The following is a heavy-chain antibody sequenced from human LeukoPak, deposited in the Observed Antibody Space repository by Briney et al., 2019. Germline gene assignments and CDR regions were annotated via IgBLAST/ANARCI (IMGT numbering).Heavy chain of an antibody. D-gene: IGHD6-13*01. CDR3: ARLGAYSSSWYGVYYFDY. CDR1: GGSFSGYY. J-gene: IGHJ4*02. Sequence: SETLSLTCAVYGGSFSGYYWSWIRQPPGKGLEWIGEIDHSGSTYYNPSLKSRVTISVDTSKKQFSLKLRSVTAADTAVYYCARLGAYSSSWYGVYYFDYWGQGTLVTVSS. V-gene: IGHV4-34*01. CDR2: IDHSGST.